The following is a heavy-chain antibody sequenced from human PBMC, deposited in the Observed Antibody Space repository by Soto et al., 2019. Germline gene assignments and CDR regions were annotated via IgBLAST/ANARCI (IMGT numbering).Heavy chain of an antibody. J-gene: IGHJ6*02. CDR2: IYYSGST. V-gene: IGHV4-30-4*01. Sequence: QVQLQESGPGLVKPSQTLSLTCTVSGGSISSGDYYWSWIRQPPGKGLEWIGYIYYSGSTYYNPSLKSRVTISVDTSKNQFSLKLSSVTAADTAVYYCARGLGYCSSTSCYPRNRYGMDVWGQGTTVTVSS. D-gene: IGHD2-2*01. CDR3: ARGLGYCSSTSCYPRNRYGMDV. CDR1: GGSISSGDYY.